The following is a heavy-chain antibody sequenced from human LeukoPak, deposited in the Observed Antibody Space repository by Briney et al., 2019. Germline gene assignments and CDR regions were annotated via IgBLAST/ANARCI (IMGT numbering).Heavy chain of an antibody. V-gene: IGHV3-20*04. Sequence: AGGSLRLSCTASGFAFDEHGMSWVRQVPGKGLEWDSGINWSGGSTGYADPLRGRFTISRDNAKNSLYLQMDSLRAEDTALYYCARAPITSPFYFGYWGQGTLVTVSS. CDR2: INWSGGST. D-gene: IGHD2-2*01. CDR1: GFAFDEHG. CDR3: ARAPITSPFYFGY. J-gene: IGHJ4*02.